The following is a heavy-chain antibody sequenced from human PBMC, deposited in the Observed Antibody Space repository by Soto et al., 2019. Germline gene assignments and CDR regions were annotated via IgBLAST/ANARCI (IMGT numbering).Heavy chain of an antibody. D-gene: IGHD3-3*01. CDR3: ARVGDFWSGYHYYYYYGMDV. V-gene: IGHV1-69*13. CDR2: IIPIFGTA. J-gene: IGHJ6*02. CDR1: GGTFSSYA. Sequence: SVKVSCKASGGTFSSYAISWVRQAPGQGLEWMGGIIPIFGTANYAQKFQGRVTITADESTSTAYMELSSLRSEDTAVYYCARVGDFWSGYHYYYYYGMDVWGQGTTVTVSS.